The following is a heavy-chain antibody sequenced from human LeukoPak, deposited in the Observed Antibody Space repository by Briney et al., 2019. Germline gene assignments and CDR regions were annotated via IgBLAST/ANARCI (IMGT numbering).Heavy chain of an antibody. D-gene: IGHD3-9*01. V-gene: IGHV4-34*01. CDR2: INHSGST. Sequence: SETLSLTCAVYGGTFSGYYWSWIRQPPGKGLEWIGEINHSGSTNYNPSLKSRVTISVDTSKKQFSLKLSPVTAADTAVYHCARGLYVSGYSGWANWFDLWGQGTLVTVSS. J-gene: IGHJ5*02. CDR1: GGTFSGYY. CDR3: ARGLYVSGYSGWANWFDL.